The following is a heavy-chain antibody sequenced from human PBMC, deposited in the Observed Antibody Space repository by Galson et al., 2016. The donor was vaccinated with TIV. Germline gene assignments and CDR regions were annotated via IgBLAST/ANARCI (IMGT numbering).Heavy chain of an antibody. V-gene: IGHV1-24*01. Sequence: SVKVSCKVSGYTLSEIAMHWVRQAPGEGLEWVGGFDPEAGRTIYAQKFHGRVTVTEGTATDTAYMEQNNLRSDDTAVHYCATVAWFPGLSLDSWGQGTLVIVSS. CDR3: ATVAWFPGLSLDS. CDR2: FDPEAGRT. J-gene: IGHJ4*02. CDR1: GYTLSEIA. D-gene: IGHD3-10*01.